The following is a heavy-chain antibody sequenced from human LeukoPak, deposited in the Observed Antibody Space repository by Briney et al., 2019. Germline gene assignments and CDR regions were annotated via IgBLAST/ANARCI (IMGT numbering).Heavy chain of an antibody. Sequence: ASVKVSCKASGYSFNRYGISWVRQAPGQGLEWMGWINPNSGGTNYAQKFQGRVTMTRDTSISTAYMELSRLRSDDTAVYYCARRFGELSGYYYYYMDVWGKGTTVTVSS. CDR3: ARRFGELSGYYYYYMDV. D-gene: IGHD3-10*01. CDR2: INPNSGGT. V-gene: IGHV1-2*02. CDR1: GYSFNRYG. J-gene: IGHJ6*03.